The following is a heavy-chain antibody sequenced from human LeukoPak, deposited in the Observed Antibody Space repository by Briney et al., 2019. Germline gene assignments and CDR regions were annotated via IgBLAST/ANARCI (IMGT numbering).Heavy chain of an antibody. CDR3: ARISSVVAATRHVVRGLDY. J-gene: IGHJ4*02. Sequence: ASVTVSCKASGYTFTSYDINWVRQATGQGLEWMGWMNPNSGNTGYAQKFQGRVTMTRNTSISTAYMELSSLRSEDTAVYYCARISSVVAATRHVVRGLDYWGQGTLVTVSS. V-gene: IGHV1-8*01. D-gene: IGHD2-15*01. CDR1: GYTFTSYD. CDR2: MNPNSGNT.